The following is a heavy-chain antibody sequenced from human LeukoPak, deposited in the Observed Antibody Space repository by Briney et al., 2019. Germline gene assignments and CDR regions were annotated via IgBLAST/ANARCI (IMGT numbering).Heavy chain of an antibody. CDR3: APTTGTLYYFDY. J-gene: IGHJ4*02. V-gene: IGHV1-2*02. CDR1: GYPFTGYY. Sequence: ASVKVSCKASGYPFTGYYMHRVRQAPGQGLEWMGWINPNSGGTDYPQNFQGRVTMTRDTSISTAYMELSRLRSDDTAVYYCAPTTGTLYYFDYWGQGTLVTVSS. CDR2: INPNSGGT. D-gene: IGHD1-1*01.